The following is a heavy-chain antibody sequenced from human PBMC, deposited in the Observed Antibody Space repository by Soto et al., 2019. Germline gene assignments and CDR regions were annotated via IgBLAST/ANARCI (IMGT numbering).Heavy chain of an antibody. CDR3: ARGGRMGVAATPIRY. Sequence: QVQLQQWGAGLLKPSETLSLTCAVYGGSFSDYNWSWIXQPPGKGLEWIGEIDYSGRTSYNPSLKNRLTISVDTSKNQFSLKLSSVTAADTAVYYCARGGRMGVAATPIRYWGQGTLVTVSS. CDR1: GGSFSDYN. D-gene: IGHD2-15*01. J-gene: IGHJ4*02. V-gene: IGHV4-34*01. CDR2: IDYSGRT.